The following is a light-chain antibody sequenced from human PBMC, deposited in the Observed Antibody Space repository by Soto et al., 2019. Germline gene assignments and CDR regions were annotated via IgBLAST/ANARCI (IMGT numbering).Light chain of an antibody. CDR3: HQFNSYSPGA. CDR2: DAS. Sequence: DIQMTQSPSTLSASVGDRVTITCRASQSISSWLAWYQQKPGKAPKLLIYDASSLESGVPSRFSGSGSGTEFTLTISSRQPDDFATYYCHQFNSYSPGAFGQGTKVELK. CDR1: QSISSW. J-gene: IGKJ1*01. V-gene: IGKV1-5*01.